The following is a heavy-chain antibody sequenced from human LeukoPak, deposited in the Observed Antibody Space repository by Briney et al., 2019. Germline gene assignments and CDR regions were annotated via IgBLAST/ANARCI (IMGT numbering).Heavy chain of an antibody. J-gene: IGHJ4*02. V-gene: IGHV4-34*01. Sequence: PSETLSLTCAVYGGSFSGYYWGWIRQPPGKGLEWIGEINHSGSTNYNPSLKSRVTISVDTSKNQFSLKLSSVTAADTAVYYCARGGAAAGTRLPYYFDYWGQGTLVTVSS. CDR2: INHSGST. CDR3: ARGGAAAGTRLPYYFDY. D-gene: IGHD6-13*01. CDR1: GGSFSGYY.